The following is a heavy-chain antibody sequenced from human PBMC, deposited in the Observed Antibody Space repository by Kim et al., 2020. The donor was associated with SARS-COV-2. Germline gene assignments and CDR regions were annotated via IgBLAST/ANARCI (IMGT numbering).Heavy chain of an antibody. CDR1: GDSVSTYGFA. CDR2: TYFVSKWNF. V-gene: IGHV6-1*01. Sequence: SQTLSLTCVISGDSVSTYGFAWNWVRQSPSSGLEWLGRTYFVSKWNFDYAESVKGRITIYPDTSKNQFSLQLNFVTPDDTAVYYCARDHYGCNPRGFDYWGPGILVTVSP. J-gene: IGHJ4*02. D-gene: IGHD4-17*01. CDR3: ARDHYGCNPRGFDY.